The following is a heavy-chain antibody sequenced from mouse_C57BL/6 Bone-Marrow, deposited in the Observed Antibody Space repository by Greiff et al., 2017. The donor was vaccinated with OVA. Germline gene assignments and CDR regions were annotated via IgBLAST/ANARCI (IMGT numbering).Heavy chain of an antibody. D-gene: IGHD1-1*01. V-gene: IGHV1-52*01. CDR1: GYTFTSYW. Sequence: QVQLQQPGAELVRPGSSVKLSCKASGYTFTSYWMHWVKQRPIQGLEWIGNIDPSDSETHYNQKFKDKATLTVDKSSSTAYMQLSSLTSEDSAVYYCARSTTVERGLAMDYWGQGTSVTVSS. CDR2: IDPSDSET. CDR3: ARSTTVERGLAMDY. J-gene: IGHJ4*01.